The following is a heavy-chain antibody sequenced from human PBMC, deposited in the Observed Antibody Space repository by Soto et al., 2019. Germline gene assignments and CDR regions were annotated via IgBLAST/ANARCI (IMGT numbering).Heavy chain of an antibody. V-gene: IGHV4-34*01. CDR3: ARFWGPNIVATTAVLAYYFDY. CDR1: GGSFSGYY. D-gene: IGHD5-12*01. CDR2: INHSGST. Sequence: SETLSLTCAVYGGSFSGYYWSWIRQPPGKGLEWIGEINHSGSTNYNPSLKSRVTISVDTSKNQFSLKLSSVTAADTAVYYCARFWGPNIVATTAVLAYYFDYWGQGTLVTVSS. J-gene: IGHJ4*02.